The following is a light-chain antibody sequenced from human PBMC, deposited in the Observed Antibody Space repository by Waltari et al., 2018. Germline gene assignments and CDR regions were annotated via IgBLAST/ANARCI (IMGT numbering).Light chain of an antibody. Sequence: QSALTQPRSVSGSPGQSVTISCTGTSSDVGGYNYVSWYQHHPGKSPKLIIYDVTKRPSGVPGRFSSPKSDNTASLTISGLQAEDEADYYCCSYAGSITFWVFGGGTKLTVL. CDR1: SSDVGGYNY. CDR3: CSYAGSITFWV. V-gene: IGLV2-11*01. J-gene: IGLJ3*02. CDR2: DVT.